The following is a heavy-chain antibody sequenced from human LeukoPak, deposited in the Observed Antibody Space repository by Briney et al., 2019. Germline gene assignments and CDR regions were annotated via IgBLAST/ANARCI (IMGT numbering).Heavy chain of an antibody. CDR2: ISTFSNYI. D-gene: IGHD5-18*01. CDR3: ARDYGFSYGYGLDN. J-gene: IGHJ4*02. CDR1: GFNFSLYT. V-gene: IGHV3-21*01. Sequence: GGSLTLSCAPSGFNFSLYTMDWVRQAPGKGLEWVSSISTFSNYIFYADSVKGRLTISRDNTKNSLHLQMNSLRAEDTAVYFCARDYGFSYGYGLDNWGQGTRVTVSS.